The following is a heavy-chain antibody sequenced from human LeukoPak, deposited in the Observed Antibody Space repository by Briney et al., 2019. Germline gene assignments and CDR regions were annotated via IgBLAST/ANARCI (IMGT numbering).Heavy chain of an antibody. D-gene: IGHD1-26*01. CDR1: GFTFSSYA. J-gene: IGHJ6*03. V-gene: IGHV3-23*01. CDR2: ISGSGGST. Sequence: PGGSLRLSCAASGFTFSSYAMSWVRQAPGKGLEWVSAISGSGGSTYYADSVKGRFTISRDKSKNTLYLQMNSLRAEDTAVYYCAKRISEYSGSYRAYYYYMDVWGKGTTVTVSS. CDR3: AKRISEYSGSYRAYYYYMDV.